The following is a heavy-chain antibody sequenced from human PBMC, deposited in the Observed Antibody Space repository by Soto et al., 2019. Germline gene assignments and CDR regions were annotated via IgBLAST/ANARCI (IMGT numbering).Heavy chain of an antibody. CDR2: IYYSGST. Sequence: SETLSLTCTVSGGSISSYYWSWIRQPPGKGLEWIGYIYYSGSTYYNPSLKSRVTISVDTSKNQFSLKLSSVTAADTAVYYCARLYYDFWSGYFRGPFDYWGQGTLVTVSS. CDR3: ARLYYDFWSGYFRGPFDY. J-gene: IGHJ4*02. D-gene: IGHD3-3*01. V-gene: IGHV4-59*06. CDR1: GGSISSYY.